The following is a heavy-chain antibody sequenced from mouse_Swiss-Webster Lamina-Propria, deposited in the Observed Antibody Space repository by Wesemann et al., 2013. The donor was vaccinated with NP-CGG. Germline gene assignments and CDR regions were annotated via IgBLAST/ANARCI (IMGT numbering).Heavy chain of an antibody. V-gene: IGHV1-18*01. CDR3: ARLWDYFDY. Sequence: KGKAILTVDKSSSTAYMELRSLTSEDTAVYYCARLWDYFDYWGQGTTLTVSS. J-gene: IGHJ2*01.